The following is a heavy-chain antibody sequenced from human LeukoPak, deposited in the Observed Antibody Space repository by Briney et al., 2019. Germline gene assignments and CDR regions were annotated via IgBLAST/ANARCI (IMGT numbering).Heavy chain of an antibody. CDR3: ASHKGF. CDR1: GGSFSGYY. CDR2: IYYSGST. V-gene: IGHV4-59*01. Sequence: SETLSLTCAVYGGSFSGYYWSWIRQPPGKGLEWIGYIYYSGSTNYNPSLKSRVTISVDTSKSQFSLKLSSVTAADTAVYYCASHKGFWGQGTLVTVSS. J-gene: IGHJ4*02.